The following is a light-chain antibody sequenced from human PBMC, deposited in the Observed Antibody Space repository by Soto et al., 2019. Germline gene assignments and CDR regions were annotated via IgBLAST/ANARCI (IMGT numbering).Light chain of an antibody. CDR1: QSVLYSSNNQNY. CDR2: WAS. Sequence: DIVMTQSPDSLAVSLGERATINCKSSQSVLYSSNNQNYLAWYQQKPGQPPKLLFYWASTRESGVPGRFSGSGSGTDFTLTISSLQAEDVAVYYCQQYHSPPLAFGGGTKVDIK. V-gene: IGKV4-1*01. CDR3: QQYHSPPLA. J-gene: IGKJ4*01.